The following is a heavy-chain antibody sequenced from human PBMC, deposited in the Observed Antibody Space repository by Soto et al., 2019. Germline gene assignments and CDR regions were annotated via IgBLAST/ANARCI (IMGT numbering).Heavy chain of an antibody. CDR2: IIPIFGTA. J-gene: IGHJ6*02. Sequence: ASVKVSCKASGGTFSSYAISWVRQAPGQGLEWMGGIIPIFGTANYAQKFQGRVTITADESTSTAYMELSSLRSEDTAVYYCARARSLYGSGSYSLYYGMDVWGQGTTVTVSS. V-gene: IGHV1-69*13. CDR3: ARARSLYGSGSYSLYYGMDV. D-gene: IGHD3-10*01. CDR1: GGTFSSYA.